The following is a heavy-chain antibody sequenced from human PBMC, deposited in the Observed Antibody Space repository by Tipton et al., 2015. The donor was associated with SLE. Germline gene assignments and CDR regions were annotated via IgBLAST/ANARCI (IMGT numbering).Heavy chain of an antibody. J-gene: IGHJ3*02. Sequence: SLRLSCAASGISLRKYGMHWVRQAPGKGLEWVSVISGSGGSTYYADSVKGRFTISRDNSKNTLYLQMNSLRAEDTAVYYCAGELVDAFDIWGQGTMVTVSS. CDR2: ISGSGGST. CDR3: AGELVDAFDI. V-gene: IGHV3-23*01. CDR1: GISLRKYG. D-gene: IGHD1-26*01.